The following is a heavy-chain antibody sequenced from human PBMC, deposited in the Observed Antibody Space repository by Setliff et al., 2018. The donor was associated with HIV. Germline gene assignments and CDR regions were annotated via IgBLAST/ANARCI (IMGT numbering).Heavy chain of an antibody. Sequence: GESLKISCKALDYTFSTYWIGWVRQKPGEGLEWMGIIYPDDSNIRYNPSFQNRVTISADKSITTAYLQINNLKASDTATYYCARETISEGFAYWGQGALVTVSS. V-gene: IGHV5-51*01. CDR1: DYTFSTYW. CDR3: ARETISEGFAY. J-gene: IGHJ4*02. CDR2: IYPDDSNI. D-gene: IGHD3-16*01.